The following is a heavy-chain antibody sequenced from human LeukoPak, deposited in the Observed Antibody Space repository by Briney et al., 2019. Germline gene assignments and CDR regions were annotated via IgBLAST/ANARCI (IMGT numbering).Heavy chain of an antibody. CDR1: GFTFSSYA. Sequence: GGSLRLSCAASGFTFSSYAMHWVRQAPGKGLEYVSAISSNGGSTYYANSVKGRFTISRDNSKNTLYLQMGSLRAEDMAVYYCARGQLGDMAATPYYWGQGTLVTVSS. CDR3: ARGQLGDMAATPYY. V-gene: IGHV3-64*01. D-gene: IGHD5-12*01. J-gene: IGHJ4*02. CDR2: ISSNGGST.